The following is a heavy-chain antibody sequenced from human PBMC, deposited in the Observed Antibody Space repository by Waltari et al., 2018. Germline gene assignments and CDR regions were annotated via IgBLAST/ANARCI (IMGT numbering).Heavy chain of an antibody. D-gene: IGHD6-13*01. Sequence: QVQLLQSGAEVKKPGSSVKVSCKASGGSFRNYAISWVRQAPGQGLEWMGGIIPLFGKTNYAQKFQGRLTITADESTTIAYMDLSSLRFEETAGYYWARGSNSSSWVNLKAFHIWGQGTMVTVSS. CDR2: IIPLFGKT. J-gene: IGHJ3*02. CDR1: GGSFRNYA. V-gene: IGHV1-69*01. CDR3: ARGSNSSSWVNLKAFHI.